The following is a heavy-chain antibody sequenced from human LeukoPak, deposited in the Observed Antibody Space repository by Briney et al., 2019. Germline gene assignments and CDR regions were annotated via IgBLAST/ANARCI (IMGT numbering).Heavy chain of an antibody. V-gene: IGHV3-30*17. Sequence: GGSLRLSCAASGFTFSSYAMHWARQAPGKGLEGVADISYDGSNKYYADSVKGRFTISRDNSNNTLYLQMNSLRAEDTAVYYCARAPFDYWGQGTLVTVSS. CDR2: ISYDGSNK. J-gene: IGHJ4*02. CDR3: ARAPFDY. CDR1: GFTFSSYA.